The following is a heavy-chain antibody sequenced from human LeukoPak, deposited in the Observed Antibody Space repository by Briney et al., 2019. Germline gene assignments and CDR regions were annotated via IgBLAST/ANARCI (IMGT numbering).Heavy chain of an antibody. CDR3: ARGLLDIVVVPAAYYMDV. CDR1: GYTFTGYY. J-gene: IGHJ6*03. D-gene: IGHD2-2*03. V-gene: IGHV1-2*02. Sequence: ASVKVSCKDSGYTFTGYYMHWVRQAPGQGLEWMGWINPNSGGTNYAQKFQGRVTMTRDTSISTAYMELSRLRSDDTAVYYCARGLLDIVVVPAAYYMDVWGKGTTVTVSS. CDR2: INPNSGGT.